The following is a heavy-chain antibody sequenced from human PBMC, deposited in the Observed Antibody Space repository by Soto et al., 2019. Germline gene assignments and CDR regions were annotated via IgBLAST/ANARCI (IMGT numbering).Heavy chain of an antibody. D-gene: IGHD3-22*01. Sequence: SETLSLTCTVSGGSISSGDYYWSWIRQAPGKGPEWIGYIYHLGSSYYDPSLKSRVIISVDTSKNQFSLKLNSVTAADTAVYDCARERLYDSSEHSAYYDRWGRGRLITVSS. CDR2: IYHLGSS. CDR1: GGSISSGDYY. J-gene: IGHJ4*02. V-gene: IGHV4-30-4*01. CDR3: ARERLYDSSEHSAYYDR.